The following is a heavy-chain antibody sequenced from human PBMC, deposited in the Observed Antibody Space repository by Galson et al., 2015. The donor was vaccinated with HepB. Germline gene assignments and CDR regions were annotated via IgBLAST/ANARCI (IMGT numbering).Heavy chain of an antibody. CDR1: TFIFSTYS. V-gene: IGHV3-48*04. Sequence: SLRLSCAASTFIFSTYSMNWVRQAPGKGLEWVPYISSSSTTIYYADSVKGRSTISRDNARKSLTLQMNSLRVEDTAIYYCAKTAGWFDPWSQGTLVTVSS. D-gene: IGHD1-14*01. J-gene: IGHJ5*02. CDR3: AKTAGWFDP. CDR2: ISSSSTTI.